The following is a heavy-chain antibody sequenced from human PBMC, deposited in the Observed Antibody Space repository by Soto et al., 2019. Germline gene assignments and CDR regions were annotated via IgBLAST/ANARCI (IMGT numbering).Heavy chain of an antibody. CDR2: IRSKAYGGTT. CDR1: GFTLVDYA. D-gene: IGHD3-22*01. CDR3: NRAGIRYYYDSSGYYTPDY. J-gene: IGHJ4*02. Sequence: GSLLLSCPASGFTLVDYAMSWVRQAPGKGLEWVGFIRSKAYGGTTEYAASVKGRFTTSRDDSKSIAYLQMNSLKTEDTAVYYCNRAGIRYYYDSSGYYTPDYWGQGTLVTVSS. V-gene: IGHV3-49*04.